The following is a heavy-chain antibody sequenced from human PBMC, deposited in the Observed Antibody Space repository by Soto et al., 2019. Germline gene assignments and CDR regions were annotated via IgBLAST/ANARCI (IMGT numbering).Heavy chain of an antibody. D-gene: IGHD6-19*01. CDR1: GDSVTSNSYS. Sequence: VQLQESAPGLVTPSVALSLTISCSGDSVTSNSYSWNWYRPPPGQTLEWVGYILSSGGTSTNTRLRSRVGFPDDTSNIELAKRLTSVTAADTGIYFRAKGFSTGLYVDSWGGGAQVTVSS. J-gene: IGHJ5*01. V-gene: IGHV4-61*01. CDR3: AKGFSTGLYVDS. CDR2: ILSSGGT.